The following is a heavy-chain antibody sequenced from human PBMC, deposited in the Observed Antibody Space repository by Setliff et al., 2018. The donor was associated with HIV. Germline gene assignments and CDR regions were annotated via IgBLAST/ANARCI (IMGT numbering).Heavy chain of an antibody. CDR1: GGSIRSYY. V-gene: IGHV4-4*09. D-gene: IGHD5-12*01. CDR3: TRLAGGYADY. CDR2: ISTSGRT. Sequence: SETLSLTCTVSGGSIRSYYWNWLRQPPGKGLELIGCISTSGRTNYNPSLKSRVTLSIDMSKNQFSLKMSSVTAADTAVYYCTRLAGGYADYWGQGTLVTVSS. J-gene: IGHJ4*02.